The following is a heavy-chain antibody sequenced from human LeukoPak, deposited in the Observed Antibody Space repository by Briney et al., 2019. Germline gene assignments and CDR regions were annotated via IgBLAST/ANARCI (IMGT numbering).Heavy chain of an antibody. J-gene: IGHJ3*02. D-gene: IGHD3-3*01. Sequence: SETLSLTCTVSGGSISSYYWSWIRQPPGKGLEWIGYIYYSGSTNYNPSLKSRVTISVDTSKNQFSLKLSSVTAADTAVYYCARDGGIRDAFDIWGQGTMVTVSS. CDR2: IYYSGST. CDR3: ARDGGIRDAFDI. V-gene: IGHV4-59*01. CDR1: GGSISSYY.